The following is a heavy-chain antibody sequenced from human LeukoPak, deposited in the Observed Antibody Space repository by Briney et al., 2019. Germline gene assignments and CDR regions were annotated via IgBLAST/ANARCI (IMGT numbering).Heavy chain of an antibody. CDR2: KYYRYTWYN. D-gene: IGHD6-19*01. V-gene: IGHV6-1*01. CDR1: GDILSSNSAA. CDR3: AKDVAAGAGNRLDY. J-gene: IGHJ4*02. Sequence: SQNLSLTCAISGDILSSNSAAWNWIRQSPSRGLEWLGRKYYRYTWYNDYAVSVKSRIGINPDTSKNQFSLQLNSVATEDSALYYCAKDVAAGAGNRLDYWGQGTLVTVSS.